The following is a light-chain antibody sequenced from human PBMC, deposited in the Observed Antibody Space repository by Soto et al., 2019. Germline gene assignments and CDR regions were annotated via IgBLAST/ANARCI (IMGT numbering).Light chain of an antibody. CDR3: SSYTSSSTLV. V-gene: IGLV2-14*01. J-gene: IGLJ1*01. CDR2: EVS. CDR1: SSDVGGYNY. Sequence: QSALTQPASVSGSPGQSITISCTGTSSDVGGYNYVSWYQQHPGKAPKLMIYEVSDRPSGVSHRFSGSKSGNTASLTISGLQAEDEADYYCSSYTSSSTLVFGPGTKLTVL.